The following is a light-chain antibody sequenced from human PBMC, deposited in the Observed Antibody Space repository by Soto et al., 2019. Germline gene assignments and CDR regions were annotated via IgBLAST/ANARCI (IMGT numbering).Light chain of an antibody. CDR1: QDISNY. CDR2: DAS. V-gene: IGKV1-33*01. Sequence: DIQMTQSSSSLSASVGDRVTITCQASQDISNYLNWYQQKPGKAPKLLIYDASNLETGVPSRFSGSGSGTDFTFTISSLQPEDIATYYCQQYDNLRLFTFGPGTKVDIK. CDR3: QQYDNLRLFT. J-gene: IGKJ3*01.